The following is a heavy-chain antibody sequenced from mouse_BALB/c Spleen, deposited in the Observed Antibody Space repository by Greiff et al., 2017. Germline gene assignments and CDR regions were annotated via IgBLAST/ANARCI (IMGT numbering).Heavy chain of an antibody. CDR1: GYTFTSYW. CDR3: TRELGRRFAY. J-gene: IGHJ3*01. D-gene: IGHD4-1*01. Sequence: LQQPGSELVRPGASVKLSCKASGYTFTSYWMHWVKQRPGQGLEWIGNIYPGSGSTNYDEKFKSKATLTVDTSSSTAYMQLSSLTSEDSAVYNSTRELGRRFAYWGQGTPLTVSA. CDR2: IYPGSGST. V-gene: IGHV1S22*01.